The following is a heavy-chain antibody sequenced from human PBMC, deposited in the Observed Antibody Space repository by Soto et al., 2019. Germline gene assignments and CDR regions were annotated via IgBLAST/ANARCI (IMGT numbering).Heavy chain of an antibody. CDR2: IYYSGST. J-gene: IGHJ4*02. D-gene: IGHD6-19*01. CDR3: ARGPRTLAGNSLDY. Sequence: SETLSLTCTVSGGSISSYYWSWIRQPPGKGLEWIGNIYYSGSTNYNPSLKSRVTISVDTSKNTVYLQMNSLRTEDTALYYCARGPRTLAGNSLDYWGQGTLVTVSS. CDR1: GGSISSYY. V-gene: IGHV4-59*12.